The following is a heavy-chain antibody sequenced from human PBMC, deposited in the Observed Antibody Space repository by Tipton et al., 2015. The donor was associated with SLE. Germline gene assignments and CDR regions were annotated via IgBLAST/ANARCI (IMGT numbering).Heavy chain of an antibody. CDR2: ISTYTGTT. CDR3: ARLALGASADY. CDR1: GYTFTNYA. D-gene: IGHD1-26*01. Sequence: QVQLVQSGAEVKKPGASVKVSCKASGYTFTNYAVSWVRQAPGQGLEWMGWISTYTGTTAYAQEFQGRVTMTTDTATTTAYMELRSLRSDDTAVYYCARLALGASADYWGLGTLVTVSS. J-gene: IGHJ4*02. V-gene: IGHV1-18*01.